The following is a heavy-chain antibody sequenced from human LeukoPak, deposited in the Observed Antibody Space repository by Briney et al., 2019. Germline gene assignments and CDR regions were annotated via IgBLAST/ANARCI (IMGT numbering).Heavy chain of an antibody. D-gene: IGHD4-17*01. CDR3: AKYRGYGDMYYFDY. CDR1: GFTFSSYA. Sequence: PGRSLRLSCAASGFTFSSYAMSSVRQAPGKGLEWVSAISGSGGSTYYADSVKGRFTISRDNSKNTLYLQMNSLRAEDTAVYYCAKYRGYGDMYYFDYWGQGTLVTVSS. V-gene: IGHV3-23*01. CDR2: ISGSGGST. J-gene: IGHJ4*02.